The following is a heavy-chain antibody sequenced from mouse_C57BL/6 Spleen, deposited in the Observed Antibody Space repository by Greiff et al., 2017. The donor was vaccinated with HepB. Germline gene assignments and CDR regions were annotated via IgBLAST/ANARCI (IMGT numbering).Heavy chain of an antibody. CDR2: ISSGGDYI. CDR1: GFTFSSYA. CDR3: TRERSATMALPWFAY. Sequence: EVKLVESGEGLVKPGGSLKLSCAASGFTFSSYAMSWVRQTPEKRLEWVAYISSGGDYIYYADTVKGRFTISRDNARNTLYLQMSSLKSEDTAMYYCTRERSATMALPWFAYWGQGTLVTVSA. J-gene: IGHJ3*01. D-gene: IGHD2-1*01. V-gene: IGHV5-9-1*02.